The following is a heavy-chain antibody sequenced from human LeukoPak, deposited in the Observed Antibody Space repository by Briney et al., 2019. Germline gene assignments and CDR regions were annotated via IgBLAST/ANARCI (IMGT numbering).Heavy chain of an antibody. D-gene: IGHD3/OR15-3a*01. Sequence: PGGSLRLSCAASGFTFSSYGMHWVRQAPGKGLEWVAVIWYDGSNKYYADSVKGRFTISRDNSNNTLYLQMNSLRAEDTAVYYCARDSGLEYFDHWGQGTLVTVSS. CDR1: GFTFSSYG. CDR3: ARDSGLEYFDH. CDR2: IWYDGSNK. V-gene: IGHV3-33*01. J-gene: IGHJ4*02.